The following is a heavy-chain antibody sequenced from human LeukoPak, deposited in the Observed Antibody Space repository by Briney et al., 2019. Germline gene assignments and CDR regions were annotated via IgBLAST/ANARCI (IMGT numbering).Heavy chain of an antibody. CDR2: IYPGDSGHSDI. D-gene: IGHD2-15*01. CDR1: GYSFTSYR. V-gene: IGHV5-51*01. CDR3: ARRICSGGSCYRFDI. J-gene: IGHJ4*02. Sequence: GESLKISCKASGYSFTSYRIGWVRQVSGKGLEWMGIIYPGDSGHSDIRYSPSFQGQVTISADKSITTAYLQWSSLKASDTAMYYCARRICSGGSCYRFDIWGQGTLVTVSS.